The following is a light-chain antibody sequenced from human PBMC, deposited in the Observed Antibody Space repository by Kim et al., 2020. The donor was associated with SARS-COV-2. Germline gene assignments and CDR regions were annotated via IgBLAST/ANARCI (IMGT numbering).Light chain of an antibody. CDR2: LIRDGSH. V-gene: IGLV4-69*01. CDR1: IARSSCA. Sequence: GPVRITETLSIARSSCAYGGHQRRPEKGPRSLMKLIRDGSHSKGYGIPDRFSGSSSGAERYLTISSLQSEDEADYYCQTWGTGLFGGGTQLTVL. CDR3: QTWGTGL. J-gene: IGLJ2*01.